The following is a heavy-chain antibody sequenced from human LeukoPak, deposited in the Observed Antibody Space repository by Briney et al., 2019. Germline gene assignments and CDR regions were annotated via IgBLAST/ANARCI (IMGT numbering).Heavy chain of an antibody. J-gene: IGHJ4*02. CDR2: IYYSGST. CDR1: GGSISSYY. CDR3: ARHYYDILTGYTPFDY. V-gene: IGHV4-59*08. Sequence: SETLSLTCTVSGGSISSYYWSWIWQPPGKGLEWIGYIYYSGSTNYNPSLKSRVTISVDTSKNQFSLKLSSVTAADTAVYYCARHYYDILTGYTPFDYWGQGTLVTVSS. D-gene: IGHD3-9*01.